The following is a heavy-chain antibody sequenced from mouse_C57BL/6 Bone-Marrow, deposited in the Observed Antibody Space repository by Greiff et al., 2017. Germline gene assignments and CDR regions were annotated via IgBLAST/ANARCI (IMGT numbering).Heavy chain of an antibody. J-gene: IGHJ4*01. V-gene: IGHV1-61*01. CDR2: IYPSDSET. CDR1: GYTFTSYW. Sequence: QVQLQQPGAELVRPGSSVKLSCKASGYTFTSYWMDWVKQRPGQGLEWIGNIYPSDSETHYNQKFKDKATLTVDKSSSTAYMQLSSLTSEDSAVYYCAREFRAMGYWGQGTSVTVSS. CDR3: AREFRAMGY.